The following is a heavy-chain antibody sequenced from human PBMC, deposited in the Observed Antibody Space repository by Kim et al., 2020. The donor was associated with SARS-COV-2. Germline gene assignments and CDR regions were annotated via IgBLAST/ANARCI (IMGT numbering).Heavy chain of an antibody. D-gene: IGHD3-16*02. V-gene: IGHV4-39*01. CDR1: GGSISTRTYS. CDR2: INYRGTT. Sequence: SETLSLTCSVSGGSISTRTYSWGWLRQPPGKGLEWIGNINYRGTTYYNLSLKSRIAMSVDTSKNQFSLKLNSVTAADTAIYYFAGLSVVARSDNSWGQGT. J-gene: IGHJ4*02. CDR3: AGLSVVARSDNS.